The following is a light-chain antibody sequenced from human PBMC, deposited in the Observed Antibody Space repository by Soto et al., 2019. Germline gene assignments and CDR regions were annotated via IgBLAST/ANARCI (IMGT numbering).Light chain of an antibody. J-gene: IGKJ1*01. Sequence: AIQMTQSPSSLSASVGDTVTITCRASQDIRNDLDWYQQKPSKAPMLLIYAASHLQPGVPSRFSGGGSGTEFTLTISRLQPEDFATYYCLQDYRSPPTFGQGTTVEVK. V-gene: IGKV1-6*02. CDR3: LQDYRSPPT. CDR2: AAS. CDR1: QDIRND.